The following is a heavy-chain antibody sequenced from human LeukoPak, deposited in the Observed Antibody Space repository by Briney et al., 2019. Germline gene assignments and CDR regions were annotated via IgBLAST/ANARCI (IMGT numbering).Heavy chain of an antibody. Sequence: SETLSLTCTVSGGSISTTNYYWGWIRQPPGKGLEWIGTIYYTGSTYYNPSLKSRVTISVDTSKNQFSLKLSSVTAADTAVYYCALKEAGYSSSWFNYWGQGTLVTVSS. J-gene: IGHJ4*02. V-gene: IGHV4-39*01. D-gene: IGHD6-13*01. CDR3: ALKEAGYSSSWFNY. CDR1: GGSISTTNYY. CDR2: IYYTGST.